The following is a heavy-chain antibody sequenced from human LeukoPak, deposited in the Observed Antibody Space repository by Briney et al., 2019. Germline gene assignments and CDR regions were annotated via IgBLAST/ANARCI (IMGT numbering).Heavy chain of an antibody. CDR3: VRGGGSFDS. D-gene: IGHD3-16*01. Sequence: GALRLSCAASGFTFSGFWMSWVRPAPKKGLEWVANIKYDGSDKRYVDSVKGRFTVSRDNANNSLYLQMNSLRAEDTAVYYCVRGGGSFDSWGQGTLVTVSS. CDR2: IKYDGSDK. J-gene: IGHJ4*02. V-gene: IGHV3-7*04. CDR1: GFTFSGFW.